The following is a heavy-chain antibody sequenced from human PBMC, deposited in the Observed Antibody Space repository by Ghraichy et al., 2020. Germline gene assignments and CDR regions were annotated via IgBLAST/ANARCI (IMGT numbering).Heavy chain of an antibody. CDR3: ASSPYSSGWYHDAFDI. CDR1: GGSISSYY. J-gene: IGHJ3*02. Sequence: SETLSLTCTVSGGSISSYYWSWIRQPPGKGLEWIGYIYYSGSTNYNPSLKSRVTISVDTSKNQFSLKLSSVTAADTAVYYCASSPYSSGWYHDAFDIWGQGTMVTVSS. CDR2: IYYSGST. D-gene: IGHD6-19*01. V-gene: IGHV4-59*01.